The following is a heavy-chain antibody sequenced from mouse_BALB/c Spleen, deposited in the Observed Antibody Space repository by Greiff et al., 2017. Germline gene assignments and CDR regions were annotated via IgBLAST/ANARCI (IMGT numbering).Heavy chain of an antibody. J-gene: IGHJ2*01. Sequence: VQVVESGPGLVAPSQSLSITCTVSGFSLTSYDISWIRQPPGKGLEWLGVIWTGGGTNYNSAFMSRLSISKDNSKSQVFLKMNSLQTDDTAIYYCVRGAHYGSSYAYFDYWGQGTTLTVSS. D-gene: IGHD1-1*01. CDR3: VRGAHYGSSYAYFDY. CDR1: GFSLTSYD. CDR2: IWTGGGT. V-gene: IGHV2-9-2*01.